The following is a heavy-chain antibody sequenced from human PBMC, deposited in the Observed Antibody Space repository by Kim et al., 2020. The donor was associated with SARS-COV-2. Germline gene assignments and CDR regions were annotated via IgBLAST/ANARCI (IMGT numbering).Heavy chain of an antibody. J-gene: IGHJ6*02. CDR2: ISAYNGNT. V-gene: IGHV1-18*01. CDR3: ARSPTGYYAGYDMDV. D-gene: IGHD2-15*01. CDR1: GYTFTSYG. Sequence: ASVKVSCKASGYTFTSYGISWVRQAPGQGLEWMGWISAYNGNTNYAQKLQGRVTMTTDTSTSTAYMELRSLRSDDTAVYYCARSPTGYYAGYDMDVWGQGTTVTVSS.